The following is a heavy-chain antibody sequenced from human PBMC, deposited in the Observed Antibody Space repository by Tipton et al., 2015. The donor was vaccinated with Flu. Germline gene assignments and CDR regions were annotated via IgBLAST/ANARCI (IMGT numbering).Heavy chain of an antibody. Sequence: QLVQSGAEVKKPGASVKVSCKASGYTFTSYGISWVRQAPGQGLEWMGWISAYNGNTNYAQKLQGRVTMTTDTSTSTAYMELRSLRSDATAAYYCARGGGGTGTKNYYYNYGMDVWGQGTTVTVSS. CDR1: GYTFTSYG. CDR2: ISAYNGNT. V-gene: IGHV1-18*01. J-gene: IGHJ6*02. CDR3: ARGGGGTGTKNYYYNYGMDV. D-gene: IGHD1-7*01.